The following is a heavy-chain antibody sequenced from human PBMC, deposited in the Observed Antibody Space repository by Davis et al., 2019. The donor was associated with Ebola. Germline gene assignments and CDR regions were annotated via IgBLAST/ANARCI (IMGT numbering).Heavy chain of an antibody. CDR1: GFTFSSYG. Sequence: GESLKISCAASGFTFSSYGMHWVRQAPGKGLEWVSVIYSGGSTYYADSVKGRFTISRHNSKNTLYLQMNSLRAEDTAVYYCAGLYDSSGLDYWGQGTLVTVSS. J-gene: IGHJ4*02. CDR3: AGLYDSSGLDY. CDR2: IYSGGST. D-gene: IGHD3-22*01. V-gene: IGHV3-NL1*01.